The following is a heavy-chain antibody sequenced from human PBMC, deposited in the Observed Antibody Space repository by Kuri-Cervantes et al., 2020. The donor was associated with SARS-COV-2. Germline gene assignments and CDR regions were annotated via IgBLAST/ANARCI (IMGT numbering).Heavy chain of an antibody. CDR3: AREDPGAGGALD. D-gene: IGHD3-16*01. CDR1: GFTFSNAW. CDR2: ISYDGSNK. J-gene: IGHJ4*02. Sequence: GESLKISCAASGFTFSNAWMSWVRQAPGKGLEWVAVISYDGSNKYYADSVKGRFTISRDNSKNTLYLQMNSLRAEDTAVYYCAREDPGAGGALDWGQGTLVTVSS. V-gene: IGHV3-30-3*01.